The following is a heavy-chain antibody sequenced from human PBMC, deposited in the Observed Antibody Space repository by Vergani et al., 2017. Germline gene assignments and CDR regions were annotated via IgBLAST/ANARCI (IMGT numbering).Heavy chain of an antibody. CDR3: ARDTPYYDFWSGYWNAFDI. V-gene: IGHV3-21*01. CDR2: ISSSSSYI. Sequence: EVQLVESGGGLVKPGGSLRLSCAASGFTFSSSSMNWVRQAPGKGLEWVSSISSSSSYIYYADSVKGRFTISRDNAKNSLYLQMNSLRAEDTAVYYCARDTPYYDFWSGYWNAFDIWGQGTMVTVSS. CDR1: GFTFSSSS. J-gene: IGHJ3*02. D-gene: IGHD3-3*01.